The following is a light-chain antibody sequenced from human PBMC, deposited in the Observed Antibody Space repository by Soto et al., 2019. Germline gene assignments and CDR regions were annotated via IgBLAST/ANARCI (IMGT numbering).Light chain of an antibody. CDR1: GSDVGGHNY. V-gene: IGLV2-8*01. J-gene: IGLJ2*01. Sequence: SALTQPPSASGSPGQSVTISCTGTGSDVGGHNYVSWYQQHPGKAPKLMIYEVDKRPSGVPDRCSGSKSGNTASLTVSGLQAEDEADYYCSSYAGSNNLKVFGGGTMLTVL. CDR2: EVD. CDR3: SSYAGSNNLKV.